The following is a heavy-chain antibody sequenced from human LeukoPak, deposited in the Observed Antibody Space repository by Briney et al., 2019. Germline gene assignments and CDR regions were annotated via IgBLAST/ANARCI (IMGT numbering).Heavy chain of an antibody. CDR3: ARDTAMRSDY. J-gene: IGHJ4*02. CDR2: INKDGNVT. Sequence: PGGSLRLSCAASGFTFSSSWIHWVRQAPGKGLVWVSRINKDGNVTDYAESVKGRFSISRDNAKNTLYLQMNSLRAEDTAVYYCARDTAMRSDYWGQGTLVTVSP. D-gene: IGHD2-2*01. CDR1: GFTFSSSW. V-gene: IGHV3-74*01.